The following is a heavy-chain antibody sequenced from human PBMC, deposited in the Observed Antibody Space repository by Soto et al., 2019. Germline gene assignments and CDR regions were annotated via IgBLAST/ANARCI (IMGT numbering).Heavy chain of an antibody. D-gene: IGHD3-3*01. CDR3: AGVGVRFLEWVGSAG. V-gene: IGHV1-69*12. CDR2: IIPIFGTA. J-gene: IGHJ4*02. Sequence: QVQLVQSGAEVKKPGSSVKVSCKASGGTFRSYAISWVRQAPGQGLEWMGGIIPIFGTANYAQKFQGRVTXXADESTSTAYAELGSVRSEDTAVYFCAGVGVRFLEWVGSAGWGQATLVPVSS. CDR1: GGTFRSYA.